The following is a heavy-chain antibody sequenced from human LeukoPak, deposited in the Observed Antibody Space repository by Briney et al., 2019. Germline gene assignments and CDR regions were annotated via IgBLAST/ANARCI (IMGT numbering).Heavy chain of an antibody. Sequence: GGSLRLSCAASGFTYSSYAMSWVRQAPGKGLEWVSAISGSGGSTYYADSVKGRFTISRDNSKNTLYLQMNSLRAEDTAVYYCAKDPEYSRGWYLDYWGQGPLVTVSS. CDR3: AKDPEYSRGWYLDY. V-gene: IGHV3-23*01. CDR2: ISGSGGST. D-gene: IGHD6-19*01. CDR1: GFTYSSYA. J-gene: IGHJ4*02.